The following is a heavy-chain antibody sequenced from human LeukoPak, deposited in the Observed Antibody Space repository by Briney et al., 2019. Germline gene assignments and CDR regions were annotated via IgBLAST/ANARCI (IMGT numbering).Heavy chain of an antibody. V-gene: IGHV1-69*04. D-gene: IGHD4-17*01. CDR2: IIPILGIA. J-gene: IGHJ3*02. CDR3: ARAETDYGDYSGFDI. Sequence: SVKVSCKASGGTFSSYAISWVRQAPGPGLEWMGRIIPILGIANYAQKFQGRVTITADKSTSTAYMELSSLRSEDTAVYYCARAETDYGDYSGFDIWDQGTMVTVSS. CDR1: GGTFSSYA.